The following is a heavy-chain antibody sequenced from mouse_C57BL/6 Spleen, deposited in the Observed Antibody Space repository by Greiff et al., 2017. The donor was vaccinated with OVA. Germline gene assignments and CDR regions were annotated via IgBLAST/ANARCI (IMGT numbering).Heavy chain of an antibody. J-gene: IGHJ3*01. Sequence: QVQLQQPGAELVKPGASVKMSCKASGYTFTSYWITWVKQRPGQGLEWIGDIYPGSGSTNYNEKFKSKATLTVDTSSSTAYMQLSSLTSEDSAVYYGARYGSSFAWFAYWGQGTLVTVSA. CDR1: GYTFTSYW. CDR3: ARYGSSFAWFAY. D-gene: IGHD1-1*01. V-gene: IGHV1-55*01. CDR2: IYPGSGST.